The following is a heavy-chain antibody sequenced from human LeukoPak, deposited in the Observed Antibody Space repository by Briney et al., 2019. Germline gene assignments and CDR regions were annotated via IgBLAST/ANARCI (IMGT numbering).Heavy chain of an antibody. J-gene: IGHJ4*02. CDR1: GFTFSTYS. CDR2: ISSSSGYI. D-gene: IGHD6-19*01. CDR3: ARGNSVAGTDISY. V-gene: IGHV3-21*01. Sequence: GGSLRLSCSASGFTFSTYSMNWVRQAPGKGLEWVSSISSSSGYIYYADSVKGRFTISRDNAKNSLYLQMNSLRAEDTAVYYCARGNSVAGTDISYWGQGTLVTVSS.